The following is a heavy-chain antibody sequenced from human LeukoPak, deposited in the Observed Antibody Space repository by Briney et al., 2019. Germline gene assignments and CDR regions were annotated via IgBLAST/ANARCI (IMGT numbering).Heavy chain of an antibody. D-gene: IGHD3-10*01. CDR1: GHILHNYG. V-gene: IGHV3-21*01. Sequence: GGSLSLSCAASGHILHNYGLVWVRQAPGKGLQWVSAISNDGGGTTYADSVKGRFTISRHNAKNSLYLQMNSLRAEDTAVYYCARRRPPIVRGSSIDAFDIWGQGTMATVSS. CDR2: ISNDGGGT. J-gene: IGHJ3*02. CDR3: ARRRPPIVRGSSIDAFDI.